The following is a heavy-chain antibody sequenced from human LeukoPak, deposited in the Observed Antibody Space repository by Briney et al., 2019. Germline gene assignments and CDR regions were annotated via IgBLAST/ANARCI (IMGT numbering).Heavy chain of an antibody. Sequence: SETLSLTCTVSGGSISSYYWNWIRQPAGKGLEWIGRIYTSGSTNYNPSLKSRVTMSVDTSKNQFSLKLSSVTAADTAVYYCARDLPITMIGDAFDIWGQGTMVTVSS. CDR2: IYTSGST. V-gene: IGHV4-4*07. CDR3: ARDLPITMIGDAFDI. CDR1: GGSISSYY. D-gene: IGHD3-22*01. J-gene: IGHJ3*02.